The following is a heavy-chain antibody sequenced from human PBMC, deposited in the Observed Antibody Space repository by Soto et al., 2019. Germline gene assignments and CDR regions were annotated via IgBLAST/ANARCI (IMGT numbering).Heavy chain of an antibody. CDR2: IYWDDNK. D-gene: IGHD6-13*01. CDR1: GFSLSTSGVN. Sequence: QITLKESGPTLVIRTETLTLTCTFSGFSLSTSGVNVGWIRQPPGKALGWLALIYWDDNKRYSPYLKSRLTITKDTSKNQVVLTMTNMDPVDTATYYCAHRHGAGAFDPWGQGTLVTVSS. J-gene: IGHJ5*02. V-gene: IGHV2-5*02. CDR3: AHRHGAGAFDP.